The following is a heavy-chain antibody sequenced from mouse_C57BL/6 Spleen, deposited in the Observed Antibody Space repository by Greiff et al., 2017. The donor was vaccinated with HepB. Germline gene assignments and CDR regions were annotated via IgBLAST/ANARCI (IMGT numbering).Heavy chain of an antibody. Sequence: DVKLVESGGGLVQPKGSLKLSCAASGFSFNTYAMNWVRQAPGKGLEWVARIRSKSNNYATYYADSVKDRFTISRDDSESMLYLQMNNLKTEDTAMYYCVRQFIYYDPWDYWGQGTSVTVSS. CDR3: VRQFIYYDPWDY. J-gene: IGHJ4*01. CDR2: IRSKSNNYAT. CDR1: GFSFNTYA. V-gene: IGHV10-1*01. D-gene: IGHD2-4*01.